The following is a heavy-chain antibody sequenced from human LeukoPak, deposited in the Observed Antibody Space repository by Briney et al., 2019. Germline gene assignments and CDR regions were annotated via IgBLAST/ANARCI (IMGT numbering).Heavy chain of an antibody. CDR3: ARGLIVTMVRGVSYYFDY. V-gene: IGHV4-34*01. J-gene: IGHJ4*02. D-gene: IGHD3-10*01. Sequence: PSETLSLTCAVYGGSFSGYYWSWIRQPPGKGLEWIGEINRSGSTNYNPSLKSRVTISVDTSKNQFFLKLSSVTAADTAVYYCARGLIVTMVRGVSYYFDYWGQGTLVTVSS. CDR1: GGSFSGYY. CDR2: INRSGST.